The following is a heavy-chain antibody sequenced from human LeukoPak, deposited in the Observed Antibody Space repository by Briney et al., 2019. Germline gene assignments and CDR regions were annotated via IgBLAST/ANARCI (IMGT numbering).Heavy chain of an antibody. CDR1: GFTFSTYA. V-gene: IGHV3-30*04. J-gene: IGHJ4*02. CDR3: AGRHCSDGGCYFAGADPFDY. CDR2: ISVDGSNK. Sequence: GGSLRLSCAASGFTFSTYAMHWVRQAPGKGLEWVAVISVDGSNKYYADSLKGRFTISRDNSKNTLYMQMNSLRAEDTAVYFCAGRHCSDGGCYFAGADPFDYWGQGTLVTVSS. D-gene: IGHD2-15*01.